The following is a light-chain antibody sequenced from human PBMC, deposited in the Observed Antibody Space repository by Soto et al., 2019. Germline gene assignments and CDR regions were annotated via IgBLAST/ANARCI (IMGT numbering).Light chain of an antibody. Sequence: DIQMTQSPSTLSASAGDRVTITCRASQSISTLLAWYQQKPGKVPKLLIYKASSLESGVPSRFSGSGSGTEFTLNISSLQPDDFATYYCQQYKSYPLTFGGGTKVEIK. CDR1: QSISTL. V-gene: IGKV1-5*03. CDR2: KAS. J-gene: IGKJ4*01. CDR3: QQYKSYPLT.